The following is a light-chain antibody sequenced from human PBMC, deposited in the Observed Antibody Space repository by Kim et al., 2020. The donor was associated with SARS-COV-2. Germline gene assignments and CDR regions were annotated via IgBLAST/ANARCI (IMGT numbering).Light chain of an antibody. J-gene: IGLJ2*01. CDR1: SLRNYF. V-gene: IGLV3-19*01. CDR3: YSRDTSGSHVI. Sequence: SSELTQDPVVSVALGQTVRITGHGDSLRNYFADWCQQRPGQAPVVVIYDKDTRPSGIPDRFSGSGSDNTASLTITGAQAEDEADYFCYSRDTSGSHVIFGGGTKVTVL. CDR2: DKD.